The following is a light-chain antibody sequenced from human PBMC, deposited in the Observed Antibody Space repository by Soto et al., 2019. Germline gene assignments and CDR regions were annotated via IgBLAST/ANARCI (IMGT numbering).Light chain of an antibody. J-gene: IGKJ4*01. Sequence: DIQMTQSPSSLSASVGDRVTITCRASQSISSYLNWYQQKPGKAPKLLIYAASSLQSGVPSRFSGSGFGTDFTLTISSLQPEDFVTYYCQQSYSTLTFGGGTKVEIK. CDR1: QSISSY. CDR2: AAS. V-gene: IGKV1-39*01. CDR3: QQSYSTLT.